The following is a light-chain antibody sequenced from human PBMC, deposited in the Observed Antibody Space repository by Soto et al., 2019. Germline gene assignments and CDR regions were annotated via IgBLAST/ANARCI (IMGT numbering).Light chain of an antibody. CDR1: QSVSSTY. CDR2: GSS. V-gene: IGKV3-20*01. Sequence: ETVLTQSPGTLSLSPGERATLSCRASQSVSSTYLAWYQQKPGQAPRLLIYGSSSRATGIPDRFSGSGSGTDFTLTISRLDPEDVAVYYCQQYTSSPRTFGQGTKVEIK. J-gene: IGKJ1*01. CDR3: QQYTSSPRT.